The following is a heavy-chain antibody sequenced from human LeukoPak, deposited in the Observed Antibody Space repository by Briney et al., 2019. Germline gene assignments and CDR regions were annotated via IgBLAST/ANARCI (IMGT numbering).Heavy chain of an antibody. Sequence: GGSLRLSCAASGFTFSSYEMNWVRQAPGKGLEWVSYISSSGSTIYYADSVKGRFTISRDNSKNTLYLQMNSLRAEDTAVYYCAKFLPTHIVVANYYFDYWGQGTLVTVSS. CDR3: AKFLPTHIVVANYYFDY. V-gene: IGHV3-48*03. CDR2: ISSSGSTI. CDR1: GFTFSSYE. D-gene: IGHD2-21*01. J-gene: IGHJ4*02.